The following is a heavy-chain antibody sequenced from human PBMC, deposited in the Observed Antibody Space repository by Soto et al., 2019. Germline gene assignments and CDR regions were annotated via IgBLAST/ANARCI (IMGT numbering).Heavy chain of an antibody. D-gene: IGHD2-2*01. Sequence: PGESLKISCKGSGYSSTSYWIGWVRQMPGKGLEWMGIIYPGDSDTRYSPSSQGQVTISADKSISTAYLQWSSLKASDTAMYYCARRYCSSTSCTRGGWFDPWGQGTLVTVSS. CDR1: GYSSTSYW. CDR2: IYPGDSDT. V-gene: IGHV5-51*01. J-gene: IGHJ5*02. CDR3: ARRYCSSTSCTRGGWFDP.